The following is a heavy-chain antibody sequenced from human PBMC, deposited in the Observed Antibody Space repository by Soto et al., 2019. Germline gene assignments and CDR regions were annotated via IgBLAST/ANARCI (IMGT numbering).Heavy chain of an antibody. CDR2: IFSNDER. Sequence: QVNLKESGPVLVKPTETLTLTCTVSGFSLSDSAMGVSWIRQPPGKALEWLALIFSNDERSYTTSLKNRITISKDTSKSQVVLTMTNLDPVDTATYYCARMTGDDFLLNWFDPWGQGTVVTVSS. V-gene: IGHV2-26*01. D-gene: IGHD1-26*01. CDR1: GFSLSDSAMG. CDR3: ARMTGDDFLLNWFDP. J-gene: IGHJ5*02.